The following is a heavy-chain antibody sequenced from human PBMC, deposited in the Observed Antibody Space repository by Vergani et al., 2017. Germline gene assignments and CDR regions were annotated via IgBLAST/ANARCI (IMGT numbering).Heavy chain of an antibody. CDR1: GGSISSYY. J-gene: IGHJ6*02. Sequence: QVQLQESGPGLVKPSETLSLTCTVSGGSISSYYWSWIRQPPGKGLEWIGYIYYSGSTNYNPSLKSRVTISVDTSKNQFSLKLSSVTAADTAVYYCARWADGQQLVQDYYYGMDVWGQGTTVTVSS. CDR3: ARWADGQQLVQDYYYGMDV. CDR2: IYYSGST. D-gene: IGHD6-13*01. V-gene: IGHV4-59*08.